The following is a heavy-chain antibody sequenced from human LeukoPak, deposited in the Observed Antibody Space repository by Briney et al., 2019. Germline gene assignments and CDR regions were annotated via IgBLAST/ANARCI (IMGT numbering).Heavy chain of an antibody. CDR3: ARRKRYYDFWSGYSFDP. CDR2: IYPSGST. CDR1: NYSISRGYH. J-gene: IGHJ5*02. V-gene: IGHV4-38-2*01. Sequence: SETLSLTCAVSNYSISRGYHWGWIRQPPGKGLQWIGIIYPSGSTYYNPPLKSRVTISVDTSKNQFSLKLSSVTAADTAVYYCARRKRYYDFWSGYSFDPWGQGTLVTVSS. D-gene: IGHD3-3*01.